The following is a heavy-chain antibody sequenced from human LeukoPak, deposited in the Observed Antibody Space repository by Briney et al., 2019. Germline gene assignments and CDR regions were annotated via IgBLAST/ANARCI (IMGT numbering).Heavy chain of an antibody. CDR1: GGSISSYY. CDR3: ARDAGYSSGIDY. J-gene: IGHJ4*02. D-gene: IGHD6-19*01. Sequence: SETLSLTCTVSGGSISSYYWSWIRQLPGKGLEWIGYIYYSGSTNYNPSLKSRVTISVDTSKNQFSLKLSSVTAADTAVYYCARDAGYSSGIDYWGQGTLVTVSS. V-gene: IGHV4-59*01. CDR2: IYYSGST.